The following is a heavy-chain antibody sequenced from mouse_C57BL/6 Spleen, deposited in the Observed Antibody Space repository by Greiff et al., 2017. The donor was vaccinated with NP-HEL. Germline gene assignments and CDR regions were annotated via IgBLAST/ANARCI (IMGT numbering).Heavy chain of an antibody. J-gene: IGHJ2*01. Sequence: EVKLMESGGGLVQPGGSMKLSCAASGFTFSDAWMDWVRQSPEKGLEWVAEIRNKANNPATYYAESVKGRFTISRDDSKSSVYLQMNSLRAEDTGIYYCTRWITTVVAPFDYWGQGTTLTVSS. CDR1: GFTFSDAW. D-gene: IGHD1-1*01. V-gene: IGHV6-6*01. CDR2: IRNKANNPAT. CDR3: TRWITTVVAPFDY.